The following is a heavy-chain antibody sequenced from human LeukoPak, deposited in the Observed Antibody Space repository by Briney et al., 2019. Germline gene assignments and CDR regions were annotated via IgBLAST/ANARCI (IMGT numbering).Heavy chain of an antibody. Sequence: SETLSLTCAVSGGSISSDDYSWGWIRQPPGKGLEWIGYIYHTGNTYYNPSLKSRVTISADRSKNQFSLKLTSVTAADTAVYYCARSGWDYYDSSGPRSWFDPWGQGTLVTVSS. V-gene: IGHV4-30-2*01. CDR1: GGSISSDDYS. CDR2: IYHTGNT. CDR3: ARSGWDYYDSSGPRSWFDP. D-gene: IGHD3-22*01. J-gene: IGHJ5*02.